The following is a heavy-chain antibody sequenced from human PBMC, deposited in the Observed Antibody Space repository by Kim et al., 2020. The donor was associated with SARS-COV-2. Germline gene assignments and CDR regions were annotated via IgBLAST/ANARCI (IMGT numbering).Heavy chain of an antibody. V-gene: IGHV4-61*01. CDR2: IYYSGTT. Sequence: SETLSLTCTVSGGSVSSGSYYWSWIRQHPGKGLEWIGFIYYSGTTNYNPSLKRRVTISVDTSKNQFSLKLSSVTAAETAMYYWTKKVWLRGPLGYWGQGTLVPVSS. J-gene: IGHJ4*02. D-gene: IGHD3-16*01. CDR3: TKKVWLRGPLGY. CDR1: GGSVSSGSYY.